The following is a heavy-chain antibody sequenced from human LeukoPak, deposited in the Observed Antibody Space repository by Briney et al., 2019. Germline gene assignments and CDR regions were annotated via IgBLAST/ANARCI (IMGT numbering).Heavy chain of an antibody. CDR1: GGTFSSYT. CDR3: ARGIVVVPAAIDAFDI. D-gene: IGHD2-2*01. V-gene: IGHV1-69*02. J-gene: IGHJ3*02. Sequence: GASVKVSCKASGGTFSSYTISWVRQAPGQGLEWMGRIIPILGIANYAQMFQGRVTITADKSTSTAYMELSSLRSEDTAVYYCARGIVVVPAAIDAFDIWGQGTMVTVSS. CDR2: IIPILGIA.